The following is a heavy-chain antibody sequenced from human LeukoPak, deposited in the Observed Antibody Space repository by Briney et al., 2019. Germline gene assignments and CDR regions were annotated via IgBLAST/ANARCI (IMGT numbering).Heavy chain of an antibody. CDR2: ISGSGGST. J-gene: IGHJ5*02. Sequence: PGGSLRLSCAASGFTFSSYAMSWVRQAPGKGLEWVSAISGSGGSTYYADSVKGRFTISRDNAKNSLYLQMNSLRAEDTAVYYCARAGKAARGQWSWFDPWGQGTLVTVSS. D-gene: IGHD6-6*01. V-gene: IGHV3-23*01. CDR1: GFTFSSYA. CDR3: ARAGKAARGQWSWFDP.